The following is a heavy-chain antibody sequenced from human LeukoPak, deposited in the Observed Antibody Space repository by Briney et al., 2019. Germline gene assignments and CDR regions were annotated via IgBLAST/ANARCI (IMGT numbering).Heavy chain of an antibody. D-gene: IGHD2-8*01. CDR1: GYTFTNYD. J-gene: IGHJ5*02. V-gene: IGHV1-8*02. Sequence: ASVKVSCKTSGYTFTNYDVNWVRQAPGQGLQWMGVMNPSTGGTFFAPKFQGRVSIARNTSTNTAYMSLSSLTSDDTAVYFCARVLRFNGVLGSWGQGTLVTVSS. CDR2: MNPSTGGT. CDR3: ARVLRFNGVLGS.